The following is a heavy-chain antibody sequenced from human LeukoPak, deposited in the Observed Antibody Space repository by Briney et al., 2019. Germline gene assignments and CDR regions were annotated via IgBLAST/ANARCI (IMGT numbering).Heavy chain of an antibody. Sequence: GGSLRLSCAASGFSFSNFYMSWIRQAPGKGLEWVSYISSSSTYTNSADSVRGRFTISRDNAKNSLYLQMNSLRVEDTAVYYCPRESDSSGYYDYWGQGTLVTVSS. CDR2: ISSSSTYT. D-gene: IGHD3-22*01. V-gene: IGHV3-11*06. J-gene: IGHJ4*02. CDR3: PRESDSSGYYDY. CDR1: GFSFSNFY.